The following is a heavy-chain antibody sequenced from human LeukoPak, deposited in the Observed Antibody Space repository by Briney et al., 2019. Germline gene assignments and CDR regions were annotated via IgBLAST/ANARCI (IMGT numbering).Heavy chain of an antibody. CDR3: ARGRITMVRGVPHLDY. J-gene: IGHJ4*02. Sequence: GGSLRLSCAASGFTFDDYGMNWVRQAPGKGLEWVSGINWSGSSTGYADSVKGRFTISRDNTKNSLYLQMNSLRAEDTAVYYCARGRITMVRGVPHLDYWGQGTLVTVSS. CDR1: GFTFDDYG. CDR2: INWSGSST. D-gene: IGHD3-10*01. V-gene: IGHV3-20*04.